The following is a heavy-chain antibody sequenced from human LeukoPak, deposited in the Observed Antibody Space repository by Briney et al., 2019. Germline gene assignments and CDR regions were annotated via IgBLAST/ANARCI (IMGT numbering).Heavy chain of an antibody. CDR2: LSPSGGIT. V-gene: IGHV3-23*01. CDR1: GFTFSTHA. Sequence: PGGSLRHSCAASGFTFSTHAMSSVRQAPGKGLEWVSALSPSGGITYYDDSVKGRFTISRDNSKNTLYLQMNSLTAEDTAIYYCAKGVNYFVLEYWGQGTLVTISS. CDR3: AKGVNYFVLEY. D-gene: IGHD3-10*02. J-gene: IGHJ4*02.